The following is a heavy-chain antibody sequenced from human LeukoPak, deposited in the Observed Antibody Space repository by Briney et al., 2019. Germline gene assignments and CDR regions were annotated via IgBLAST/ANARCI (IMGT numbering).Heavy chain of an antibody. CDR2: IKQDGSEK. J-gene: IGHJ3*02. D-gene: IGHD2-15*01. CDR3: ARQPCSGGSRWKNAFDI. CDR1: GFTFTTYW. V-gene: IGHV3-7*01. Sequence: GGSLRLSCATSGFTFTTYWMNWVRQAPGKGLEWVANIKQDGSEKYYVDSVKGRFTISRDNAKSSLYLQMNSLRADDTAVYYCARQPCSGGSRWKNAFDIWGQGTMVTVSS.